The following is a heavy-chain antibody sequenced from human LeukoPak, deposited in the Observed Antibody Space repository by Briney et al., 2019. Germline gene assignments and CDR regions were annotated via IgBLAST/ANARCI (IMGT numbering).Heavy chain of an antibody. D-gene: IGHD1-26*01. V-gene: IGHV3-21*01. CDR3: ARATWDPNYYMDV. J-gene: IGHJ6*03. CDR2: ISSSSSYI. CDR1: GFTFSSYT. Sequence: PGGSLRLSCAASGFTFSSYTMKWVRQAPGKGLEWVSSISSSSSYIYYADSVKGRFTISRDNAKNSLFLQMNSLRAEDTAVYFCARATWDPNYYMDVWGKGTTVTISS.